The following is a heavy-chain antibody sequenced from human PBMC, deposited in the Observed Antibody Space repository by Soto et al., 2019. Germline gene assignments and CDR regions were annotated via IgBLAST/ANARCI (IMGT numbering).Heavy chain of an antibody. V-gene: IGHV1-2*04. D-gene: IGHD1-26*01. J-gene: IGHJ4*02. Sequence: AASVKVSCKASGYTFTGHYMHWVRQAPGQGLEWMGWINPNSGDTNYAQKFQGWVTMTRDTSISTAYMELSRLRSDDTAVYYCTVRWELLSDYFDYWGQGTLVTVSS. CDR3: TVRWELLSDYFDY. CDR2: INPNSGDT. CDR1: GYTFTGHY.